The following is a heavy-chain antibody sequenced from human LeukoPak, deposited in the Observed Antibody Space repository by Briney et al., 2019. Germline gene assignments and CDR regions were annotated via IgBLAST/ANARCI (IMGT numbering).Heavy chain of an antibody. J-gene: IGHJ6*02. CDR2: INPSGGST. D-gene: IGHD2-8*01. Sequence: ASVKVSCKASGYNFISYYMHWVRQAPGQGLEWMGIINPSGGSTSYAQKFQDRVTMTRDTSTSTVYMELSSLKSEDTAVYCCAREDVVLVDAVRYYYYGMDVWGQGTTVTLSS. CDR3: AREDVVLVDAVRYYYYGMDV. CDR1: GYNFISYY. V-gene: IGHV1-46*01.